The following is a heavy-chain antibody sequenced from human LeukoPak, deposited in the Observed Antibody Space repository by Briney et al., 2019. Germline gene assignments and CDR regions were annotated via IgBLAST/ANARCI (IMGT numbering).Heavy chain of an antibody. J-gene: IGHJ5*02. CDR3: AREDPPTSDCSSTSCSGGWFDP. D-gene: IGHD2-2*01. Sequence: SETLSLTCTVSGGSISSGSYYWSWIRQPAGKGLEWIGRIYTSGSTNYNPSLKSRVTMSVDTSKNQFSLKLSSVTAADTAVYYCAREDPPTSDCSSTSCSGGWFDPWGQGTLVTVSS. V-gene: IGHV4-61*02. CDR1: GGSISSGSYY. CDR2: IYTSGST.